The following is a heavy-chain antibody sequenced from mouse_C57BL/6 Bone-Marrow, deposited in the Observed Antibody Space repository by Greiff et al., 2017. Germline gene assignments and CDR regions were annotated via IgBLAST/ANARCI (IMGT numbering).Heavy chain of an antibody. Sequence: VQRVESGAELMKPGASVKLSCKATGYTFTGYWIEWVKQRPGHGLEWIGEIVPGSGDTNYNEKFKGKATFTADTSSNTAYMQLSSLTTEDSAIYYCARLVAGDYWGQGTTLTVSS. V-gene: IGHV1-9*01. CDR3: ARLVAGDY. J-gene: IGHJ2*01. CDR1: GYTFTGYW. D-gene: IGHD1-1*01. CDR2: IVPGSGDT.